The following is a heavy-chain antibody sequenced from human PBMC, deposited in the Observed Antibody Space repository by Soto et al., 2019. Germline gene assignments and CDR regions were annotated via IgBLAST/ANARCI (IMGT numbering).Heavy chain of an antibody. CDR2: ISSSSSTI. CDR3: ARDRAAALPAAMPTSNSLKFWH. D-gene: IGHD2-2*01. J-gene: IGHJ1*01. Sequence: GGSLRLSCAASGFTFSSYSMNWVRQAPGKGLEWVSYISSSSSTIYYADSVKGRFTISRDNAKNSLYLQMNSLRAEDTAVYYCARDRAAALPAAMPTSNSLKFWHWGQGTLVPVSS. V-gene: IGHV3-48*01. CDR1: GFTFSSYS.